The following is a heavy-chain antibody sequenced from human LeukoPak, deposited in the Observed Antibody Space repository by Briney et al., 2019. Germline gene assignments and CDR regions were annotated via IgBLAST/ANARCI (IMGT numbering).Heavy chain of an antibody. CDR2: IVPIIGRA. D-gene: IGHD3-22*01. CDR1: GGTFSNYA. CDR3: AGARHSFHDSSGYYYAFDY. J-gene: IGHJ4*02. V-gene: IGHV1-69*13. Sequence: GASVKVSCKASGGTFSNYAFSLVRQAPGQGLEWMGAIVPIIGRANYAQRFQGRVTIIADDSTSTVYMELSSLRSEDTAVYYCAGARHSFHDSSGYYYAFDYWGQGTLVTVSS.